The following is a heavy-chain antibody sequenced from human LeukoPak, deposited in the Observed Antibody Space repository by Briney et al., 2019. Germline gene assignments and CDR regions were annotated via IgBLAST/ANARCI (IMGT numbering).Heavy chain of an antibody. CDR1: GGSISSYY. Sequence: SETLSLTCTVSGGSISSYYWSWIRQPPGKGLEWIGYIYYSGGTNYNPSLKSRVTISVDTSKNQFSLKLSSVTAADTAVYYCARDGQGYSYDYWGQGTLVTVSS. CDR2: IYYSGGT. CDR3: ARDGQGYSYDY. J-gene: IGHJ4*02. V-gene: IGHV4-59*01. D-gene: IGHD5-18*01.